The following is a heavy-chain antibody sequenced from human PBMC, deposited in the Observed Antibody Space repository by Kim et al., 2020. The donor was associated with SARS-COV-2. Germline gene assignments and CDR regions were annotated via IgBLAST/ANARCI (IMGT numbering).Heavy chain of an antibody. D-gene: IGHD3-10*01. CDR3: ARGDGSGSYYSDY. Sequence: SETLSLTCGVYGGSFSGYFWTWIRQPPGKGLEWVGEIKYSGRTNYNPSLKSRLTIKIDTSKKEFSLKLSSVTAADTAVYYCARGDGSGSYYSDYWSQGTPVTVSS. V-gene: IGHV4-34*01. CDR2: IKYSGRT. CDR1: GGSFSGYF. J-gene: IGHJ4*02.